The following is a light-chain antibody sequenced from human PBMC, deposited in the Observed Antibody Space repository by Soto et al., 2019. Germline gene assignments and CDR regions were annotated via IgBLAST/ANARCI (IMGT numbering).Light chain of an antibody. CDR3: QQRSNWPPLLT. CDR1: QSVSSY. CDR2: DAS. V-gene: IGKV3-11*01. Sequence: EIVLTQSPATLSLSPGERATLSCRASQSVSSYLAWYQQKPGQAPRLLIYDASNGATGIPARFSGSGSGTDLPLTISSIEHEDFAVYYCQQRSNWPPLLTFGGGTKVEIK. J-gene: IGKJ4*01.